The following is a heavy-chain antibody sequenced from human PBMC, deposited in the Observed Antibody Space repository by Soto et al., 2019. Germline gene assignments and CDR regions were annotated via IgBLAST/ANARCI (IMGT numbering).Heavy chain of an antibody. CDR1: GGSISSGNHY. V-gene: IGHV4-31*03. Sequence: QVQLQESGPGLVKPSQTLSLTCTVSGGSISSGNHYWSWIRQHPEKGLEWIGYISYTGTTYYNPSLRSRVSISIDTSKNQFSLKVSSVTAADTAVFYCAREVIAAADTDAFDIWGQGTMVTVST. CDR2: ISYTGTT. CDR3: AREVIAAADTDAFDI. J-gene: IGHJ3*02. D-gene: IGHD6-13*01.